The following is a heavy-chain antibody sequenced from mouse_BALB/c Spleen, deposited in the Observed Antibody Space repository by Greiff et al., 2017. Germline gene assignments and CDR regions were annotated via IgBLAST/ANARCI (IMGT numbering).Heavy chain of an antibody. D-gene: IGHD1-1*01. V-gene: IGHV3-2*02. CDR1: GYSITSDYA. CDR2: ISYSGST. Sequence: EVQLQQSGPGLVKPSQSLSLTCTVTGYSITSDYAWNWIRQFPGNKLEWMGYISYSGSTSYNPSLKSRISITRDTSKNQFFLQLNSVTTEDTATYYCARNYGDYWGQGTTLTVSS. J-gene: IGHJ2*01. CDR3: ARNYGDY.